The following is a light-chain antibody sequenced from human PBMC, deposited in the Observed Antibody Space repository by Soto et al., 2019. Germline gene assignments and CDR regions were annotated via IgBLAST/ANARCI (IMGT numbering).Light chain of an antibody. CDR1: SSDVGSYDY. Sequence: QSALTQPASVSGSPGQSITFSCTGTSSDVGSYDYVSWHQQHPGKAPKLIIYDVNNRPSGVPSRFSGSKSGNTASLIISGLQTEDEADYYCCAYSTSGTHVFGTGTKQTVL. CDR2: DVN. J-gene: IGLJ1*01. V-gene: IGLV2-14*03. CDR3: CAYSTSGTHV.